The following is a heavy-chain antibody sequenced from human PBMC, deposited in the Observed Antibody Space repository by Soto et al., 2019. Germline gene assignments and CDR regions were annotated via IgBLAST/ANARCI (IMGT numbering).Heavy chain of an antibody. CDR1: GYTFSTYG. V-gene: IGHV1-3*01. J-gene: IGHJ6*02. Sequence: QVQVVQSGAEVKKPGASVRVSCKASGYTFSTYGMHWVRQTPGQSLEWMGWLNGGTGQTRYSQRFQDRVIITRDISASTGYMELRSLRSEDTAVYYCARGKGMAENYFYYGMDIWGQGTTVTVSS. D-gene: IGHD3-10*01. CDR2: LNGGTGQT. CDR3: ARGKGMAENYFYYGMDI.